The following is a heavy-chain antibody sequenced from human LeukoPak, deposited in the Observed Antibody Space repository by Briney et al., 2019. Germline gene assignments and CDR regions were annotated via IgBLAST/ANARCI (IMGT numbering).Heavy chain of an antibody. J-gene: IGHJ6*02. CDR1: GFTFSSYA. CDR3: ARGNYYGMDV. V-gene: IGHV3-74*01. Sequence: GGSLRLSCAASGFTFSSYAMSWVRQAPGKGLEWVSRINSDGTTTYYADSVKGRFTISRDNAKNTLYLQMNSLRAEDTAVYYCARGNYYGMDVWGQGTTVTVSS. CDR2: INSDGTTT.